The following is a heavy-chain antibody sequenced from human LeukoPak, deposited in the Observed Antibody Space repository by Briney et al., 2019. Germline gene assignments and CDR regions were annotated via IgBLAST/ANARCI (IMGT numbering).Heavy chain of an antibody. Sequence: SETLSLTCTVSGGSISSYYWSWIRQPAGQGLEWIGRIYTSGSTNYNPSLKSRVTISVDKSKNQFSLKLSSVTAADTAVYYCARVDSSGWTGTFDYWGQGTLVTVSS. J-gene: IGHJ4*02. CDR3: ARVDSSGWTGTFDY. CDR1: GGSISSYY. CDR2: IYTSGST. V-gene: IGHV4-4*07. D-gene: IGHD6-19*01.